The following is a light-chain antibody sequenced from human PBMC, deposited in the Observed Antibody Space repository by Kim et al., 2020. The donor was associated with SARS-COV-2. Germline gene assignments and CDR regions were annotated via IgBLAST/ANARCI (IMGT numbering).Light chain of an antibody. V-gene: IGLV4-69*01. CDR2: LNSDGSH. CDR3: QTWGTGTVV. J-gene: IGLJ2*01. Sequence: ASVRLTCTLRSEHSSSAIARQQQQPGKGPRYLMKLNSDGSHSKGDGIPGRFSGSSSGAERYLTISSLQSEDEADYYCQTWGTGTVVFGGGTQLTVL. CDR1: SEHSSSA.